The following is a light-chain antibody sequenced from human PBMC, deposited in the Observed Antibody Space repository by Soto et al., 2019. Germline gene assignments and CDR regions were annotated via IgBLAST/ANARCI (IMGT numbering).Light chain of an antibody. V-gene: IGLV1-44*01. CDR2: SND. CDR1: SSNIGTNT. J-gene: IGLJ3*02. Sequence: QSVLTQPPSASGTPGQRVTISCSGSSSNIGTNTVNWYQQFPGTAPELLIYSNDQRPSGVPDRFSGSKSGTSASLAIGGLQSDDEADYYCAVWDGSLNGWVFGGGPRSPS. CDR3: AVWDGSLNGWV.